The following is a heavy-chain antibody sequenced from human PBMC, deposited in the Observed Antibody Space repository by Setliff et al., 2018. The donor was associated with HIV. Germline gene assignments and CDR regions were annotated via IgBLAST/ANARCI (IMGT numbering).Heavy chain of an antibody. V-gene: IGHV1-24*01. J-gene: IGHJ4*02. CDR2: LDPKDGKT. D-gene: IGHD3-22*01. Sequence: ASVKVSCKVSGYTLTELSRHWVRQAPGKGLEWMGGLDPKDGKTMYAQKFQGRVTMTEDTSTDTAHMELRSLRSEDTAVCYCATEFPLSSPYYYDSSGYYYWGQGTLVTVSS. CDR1: GYTLTELS. CDR3: ATEFPLSSPYYYDSSGYYY.